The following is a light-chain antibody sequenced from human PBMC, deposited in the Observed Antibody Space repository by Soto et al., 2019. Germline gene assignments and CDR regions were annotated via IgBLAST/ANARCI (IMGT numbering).Light chain of an antibody. CDR3: SSYAGSYTWV. CDR2: DVT. CDR1: SADVGGYNY. Sequence: QSVLTQPRSVSGSPGQSVTISCTGTSADVGGYNYVSWYQQRPGEAPKLMIYDVTERPSGVPDRFSGSKSGNTASLTISGLQADDEADYYCSSYAGSYTWVFGGGTQLTVL. V-gene: IGLV2-11*01. J-gene: IGLJ3*02.